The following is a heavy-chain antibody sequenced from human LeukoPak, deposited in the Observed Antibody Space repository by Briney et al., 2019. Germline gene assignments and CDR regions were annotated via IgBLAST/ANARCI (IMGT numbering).Heavy chain of an antibody. Sequence: GGSLRLSCAVSGFTFSSYGMHWVRQTPGKGLEWVAVTWHDGSKKDYAGSVKGRFTVSRDNSKNTLYLQMNRLGAEDTAVYYCARDNGIAVAGIDYWGQGTLVTVSS. CDR3: ARDNGIAVAGIDY. D-gene: IGHD6-13*01. CDR2: TWHDGSKK. V-gene: IGHV3-33*01. CDR1: GFTFSSYG. J-gene: IGHJ4*02.